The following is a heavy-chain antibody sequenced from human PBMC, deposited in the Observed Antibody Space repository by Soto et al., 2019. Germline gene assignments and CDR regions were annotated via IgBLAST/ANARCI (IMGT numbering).Heavy chain of an antibody. V-gene: IGHV3-9*01. CDR1: GFTFDDYA. CDR2: ISWNSGSI. D-gene: IGHD6-19*01. J-gene: IGHJ4*02. Sequence: GGSLRLSCAASGFTFDDYAMHWVRQAPGKGLEWVSGISWNSGSIGYADSVKGRFTISRDNAKNSLYLQMNSLRAEDTALYYCAKDIRSPHGAVAGFDYWGQGTLVTVSS. CDR3: AKDIRSPHGAVAGFDY.